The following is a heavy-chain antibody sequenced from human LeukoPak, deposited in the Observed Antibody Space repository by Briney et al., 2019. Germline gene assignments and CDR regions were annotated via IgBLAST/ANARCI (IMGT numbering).Heavy chain of an antibody. CDR1: GFSVSTFA. CDR3: ARVLGIVGAIDY. V-gene: IGHV3-30-3*01. D-gene: IGHD1-26*01. Sequence: RAGGSLRLSCAASGFSVSTFALHWVRQAPGKGLEWVAVISYDGSNKYYADSVKGRFTISRDNSKNTLYLQMNSLRAEDTAVHYCARVLGIVGAIDYWGRGTLVTVSS. CDR2: ISYDGSNK. J-gene: IGHJ4*02.